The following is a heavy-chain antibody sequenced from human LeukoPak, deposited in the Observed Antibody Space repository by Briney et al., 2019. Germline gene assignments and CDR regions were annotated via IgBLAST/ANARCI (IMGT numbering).Heavy chain of an antibody. D-gene: IGHD3-22*01. CDR1: GGSISGSSLY. CDR3: ARLLYDSRGHQYFDY. V-gene: IGHV4-39*01. J-gene: IGHJ4*02. CDR2: IHYSGKT. Sequence: PSETLSLTCTVSGGSISGSSLYWGWIPPPPGKGLVGFGSIHYSGKTYDNPSLKSRVTMSVDTSKNQFSLKLSSVTAADTALYYCARLLYDSRGHQYFDYWGQGTLVTVSS.